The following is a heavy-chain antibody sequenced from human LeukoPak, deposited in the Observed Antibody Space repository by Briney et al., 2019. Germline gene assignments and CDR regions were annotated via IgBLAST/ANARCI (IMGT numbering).Heavy chain of an antibody. CDR3: AREGVYSSSLFFDY. D-gene: IGHD6-6*01. Sequence: SETLSLTCSVSGGSISGRRYYWGWIRQPPGRGLEWIGSIHYDGATYYNPSLKSRVTISVDTSKNQFSLKLSSVTAADTAVYYCAREGVYSSSLFFDYWGQGTLVTVSS. CDR2: IHYDGAT. J-gene: IGHJ4*02. CDR1: GGSISGRRYY. V-gene: IGHV4-39*07.